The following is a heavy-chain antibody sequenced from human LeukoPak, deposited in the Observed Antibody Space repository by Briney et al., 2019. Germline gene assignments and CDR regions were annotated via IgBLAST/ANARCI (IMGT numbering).Heavy chain of an antibody. Sequence: GGSLRLSCAASGFTFSTYGMNWVRQAPGKGLEWVSAISRSGDSTWYADSVKGRFTVSRDNSKNTLYLQMNSLRAEDTAVYYCANSWELFPFNYWGQGTLVTVSS. CDR2: ISRSGDST. V-gene: IGHV3-23*01. D-gene: IGHD1-26*01. CDR1: GFTFSTYG. J-gene: IGHJ4*02. CDR3: ANSWELFPFNY.